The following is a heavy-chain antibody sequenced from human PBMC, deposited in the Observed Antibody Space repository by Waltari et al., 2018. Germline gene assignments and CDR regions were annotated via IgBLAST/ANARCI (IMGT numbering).Heavy chain of an antibody. Sequence: QLQLQESGPGLVKPSGTLSLTCVVSGASMSSTDWWSWVRQSPEKGLEWIGQVQGSGRTNYNPSFASRVSVSVDTSTNQFSLKVTSATVADTAVYFCARDRGRGIYLDSWGQGVLVTVSP. D-gene: IGHD2-15*01. CDR1: GASMSSTDW. V-gene: IGHV4-4*02. CDR3: ARDRGRGIYLDS. J-gene: IGHJ4*02. CDR2: VQGSGRT.